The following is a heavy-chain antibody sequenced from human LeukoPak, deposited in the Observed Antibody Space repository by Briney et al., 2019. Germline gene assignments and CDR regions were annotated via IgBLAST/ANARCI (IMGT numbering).Heavy chain of an antibody. CDR1: GYTFTGYY. CDR3: ARDSIAAAVTFDY. J-gene: IGHJ4*02. Sequence: VASVKVSCKASGYTFTGYYMHWVRQAPGQGLEWMGWINPNSGGTNYAQKFQGRVTMTRDTSISTAYMELSRLRSDDTAVHYCARDSIAAAVTFDYWGQGTLVTVSS. V-gene: IGHV1-2*02. CDR2: INPNSGGT. D-gene: IGHD6-13*01.